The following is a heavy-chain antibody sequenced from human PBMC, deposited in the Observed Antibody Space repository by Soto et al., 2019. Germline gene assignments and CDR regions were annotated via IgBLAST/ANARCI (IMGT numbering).Heavy chain of an antibody. CDR2: IYYSGST. CDR1: GGSISSGGYY. D-gene: IGHD3-9*01. J-gene: IGHJ4*02. CDR3: ARASLRYFDWLSPFDY. Sequence: QVQLQESGPGLVKPSQTLSLTCTVSGGSISSGGYYWSWIRQHPGKGLGWIGYIYYSGSTYYNPSLKSRVTISVDTSKNQFSLKLSSVTAADTAVYYCARASLRYFDWLSPFDYWGQGTLVTVSS. V-gene: IGHV4-31*03.